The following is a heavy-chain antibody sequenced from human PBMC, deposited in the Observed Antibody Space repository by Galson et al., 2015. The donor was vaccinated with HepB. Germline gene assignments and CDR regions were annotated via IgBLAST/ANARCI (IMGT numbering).Heavy chain of an antibody. J-gene: IGHJ5*02. V-gene: IGHV5-10-1*01. CDR3: ARERFIAVAMGRWFDP. D-gene: IGHD6-19*01. CDR2: IDPSDSYT. CDR1: GYSFTSYW. Sequence: QSGAEVKKPGESLRISCKGSGYSFTSYWISWVRQMPGKGLEWMGRIDPSDSYTNYSPSFQGHVTISADKSISTAYPQWSSLKASDTAMYYCARERFIAVAMGRWFDPWGQGTLVTVSS.